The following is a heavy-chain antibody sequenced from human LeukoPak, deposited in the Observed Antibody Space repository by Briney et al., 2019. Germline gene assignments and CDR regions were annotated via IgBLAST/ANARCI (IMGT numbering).Heavy chain of an antibody. V-gene: IGHV3-23*01. Sequence: PGGSLRLSCAASGFTFSSYWMTWVRQAPGKGLEWVSGVSGSGGNTKHADSVKGRFTISRDNSKNTLYLQMNSLRVEDTAVYYCAKIGRKYDFWTGFYEEEVDYMDVWGKGTTVTVSS. CDR3: AKIGRKYDFWTGFYEEEVDYMDV. D-gene: IGHD3-3*01. J-gene: IGHJ6*03. CDR1: GFTFSSYW. CDR2: VSGSGGNT.